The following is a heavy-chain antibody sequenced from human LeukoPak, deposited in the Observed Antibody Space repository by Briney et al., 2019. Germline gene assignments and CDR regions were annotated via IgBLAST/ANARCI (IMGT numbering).Heavy chain of an antibody. CDR3: ARPMGGAAAGLDY. D-gene: IGHD6-13*01. J-gene: IGHJ4*02. V-gene: IGHV3-21*01. CDR2: ISSSSSYI. Sequence: GGSLRLSCAASGFTFSSYSMNWVRQAPGKGLEWVSSISSSSSYIYYADSVKGRFTISRDNAKNSLYLQMNSLRAEDTAAYYCARPMGGAAAGLDYWGQGTLVTVSS. CDR1: GFTFSSYS.